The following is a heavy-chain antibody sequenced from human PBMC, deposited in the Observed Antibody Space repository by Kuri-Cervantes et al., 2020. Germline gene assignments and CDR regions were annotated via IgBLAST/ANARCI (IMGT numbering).Heavy chain of an antibody. CDR2: ISGSGGST. Sequence: GESLKISCAASGFTFSSYNVNWVRQTPGKGLEWVSAISGSGGSTYYADSVKGRFTISRDNSKNTLYLQMNSLRAEDTAVYYCAKAGGYYDSSGYYYDLGYFDYWGQGTLVTSPQ. J-gene: IGHJ4*02. CDR3: AKAGGYYDSSGYYYDLGYFDY. CDR1: GFTFSSYN. V-gene: IGHV3-23*01. D-gene: IGHD3-22*01.